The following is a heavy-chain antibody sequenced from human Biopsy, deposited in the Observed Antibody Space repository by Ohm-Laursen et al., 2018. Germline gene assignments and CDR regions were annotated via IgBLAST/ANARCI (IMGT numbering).Heavy chain of an antibody. Sequence: GSLRLSCAASGFRFSLYSMNWVRQAPGKGLEWVSSIKNSENYTYYSDSVKGRFIISRDNAKNSLYLQMNGLRVEDTAVYYCATDFGYCGNNVCSSDFYYGMDVWGQGTLVTVSS. V-gene: IGHV3-21*01. D-gene: IGHD5/OR15-5a*01. J-gene: IGHJ6*02. CDR1: GFRFSLYS. CDR2: IKNSENYT. CDR3: ATDFGYCGNNVCSSDFYYGMDV.